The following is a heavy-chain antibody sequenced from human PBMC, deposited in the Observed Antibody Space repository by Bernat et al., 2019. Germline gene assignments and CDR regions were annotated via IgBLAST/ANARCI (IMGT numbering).Heavy chain of an antibody. V-gene: IGHV4-59*01. Sequence: QVQLQESGPGLVKPSETLSLTYTVSGGSISSYYWSWIRQPPGKGLEWIGYIYYSGSTNYNPSLKSRVTISVDMSKNQFSLKLSSVIAADTAVYYCARANPDYGDNMDVWGKGTTVTVSS. J-gene: IGHJ6*03. CDR3: ARANPDYGDNMDV. D-gene: IGHD4-17*01. CDR2: IYYSGST. CDR1: GGSISSYY.